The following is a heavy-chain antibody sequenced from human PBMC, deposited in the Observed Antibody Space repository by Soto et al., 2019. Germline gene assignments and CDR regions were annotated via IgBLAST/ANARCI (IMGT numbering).Heavy chain of an antibody. CDR3: ARGRDVYYYYHLDV. CDR1: GGTFSSYT. CDR2: IIPFFGST. V-gene: IGHV1-69*06. J-gene: IGHJ6*02. Sequence: SVKVSCKASGGTFSSYTITWVRQAPGQGLEWMGGIIPFFGSTNYAQKFQDRITITADKSTSTAYMELSSLRSEDTAVYYCARGRDVYYYYHLDVWGQGTTVTVSS.